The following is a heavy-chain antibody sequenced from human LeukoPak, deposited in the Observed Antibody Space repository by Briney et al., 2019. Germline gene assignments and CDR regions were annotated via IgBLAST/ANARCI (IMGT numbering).Heavy chain of an antibody. CDR2: ISGSGGST. Sequence: PGGSLRLSCAVSGFTFSSYATSWVRQAPGKGLEWVSAISGSGGSTYYADSVKGRFTISRDNSKNTLYLQMNSLRAEDTAVYYCAKVNYYGSGSYSPFDYWGQGTLVTVSS. CDR3: AKVNYYGSGSYSPFDY. V-gene: IGHV3-23*01. J-gene: IGHJ4*02. D-gene: IGHD3-10*01. CDR1: GFTFSSYA.